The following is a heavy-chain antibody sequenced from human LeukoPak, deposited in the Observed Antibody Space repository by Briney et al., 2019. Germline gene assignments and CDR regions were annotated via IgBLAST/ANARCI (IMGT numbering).Heavy chain of an antibody. CDR2: ISGSGGGT. J-gene: IGHJ4*02. CDR3: AGSSGYYPAYYFDY. Sequence: PGGSLRLSCAASGFTFSSYAMSWVRQAPGKGLEWVSAISGSGGGTYYADSVKGRFTISRDNSKNTLYLQMNSLRAEDTAVYYCAGSSGYYPAYYFDYWGQGTLVTVSS. V-gene: IGHV3-23*01. CDR1: GFTFSSYA. D-gene: IGHD3-22*01.